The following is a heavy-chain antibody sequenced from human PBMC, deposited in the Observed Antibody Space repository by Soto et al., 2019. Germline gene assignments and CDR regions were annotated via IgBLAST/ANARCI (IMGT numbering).Heavy chain of an antibody. J-gene: IGHJ5*02. Sequence: GSLRLSCAASGFTVSSYSMNWVRQAPGKGLEWVSSISSSSSYIYYADSVKGRFTISRDNAKNSLYLQMNSLRAEDTAVYYCASGIAAAVNWFDPWGQGTLVTVSS. CDR1: GFTVSSYS. CDR3: ASGIAAAVNWFDP. V-gene: IGHV3-21*01. D-gene: IGHD6-13*01. CDR2: ISSSSSYI.